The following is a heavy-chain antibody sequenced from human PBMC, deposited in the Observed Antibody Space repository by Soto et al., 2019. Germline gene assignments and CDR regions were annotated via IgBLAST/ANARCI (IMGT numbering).Heavy chain of an antibody. J-gene: IGHJ6*02. CDR2: ISSSGNTI. Sequence: QPGGSLRLSCAASAFTFRIYDMNWVRQAPGKGLEWVAYISSSGNTIYYADSVKGRFTSSRDNANNSLYLQMNSLRAEDTAVYYCVRDPPHEYSAYDPYGMDVWGQGTTVTVSS. CDR1: AFTFRIYD. D-gene: IGHD5-12*01. V-gene: IGHV3-48*03. CDR3: VRDPPHEYSAYDPYGMDV.